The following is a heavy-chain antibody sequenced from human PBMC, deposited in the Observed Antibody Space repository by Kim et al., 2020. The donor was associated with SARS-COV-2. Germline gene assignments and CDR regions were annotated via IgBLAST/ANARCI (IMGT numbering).Heavy chain of an antibody. CDR1: GGTFSSYA. CDR3: AREPQTIVVVPAASGYFDY. J-gene: IGHJ4*02. Sequence: SVKVSCKASGGTFSSYAISWVRQAPGQGLEWMGRIIPILGIANYAQKFQGRVTITADKSTSTAYMELSSLRSEDTAVYYCAREPQTIVVVPAASGYFDYWGQGTLVTVSS. CDR2: IIPILGIA. V-gene: IGHV1-69*04. D-gene: IGHD2-2*01.